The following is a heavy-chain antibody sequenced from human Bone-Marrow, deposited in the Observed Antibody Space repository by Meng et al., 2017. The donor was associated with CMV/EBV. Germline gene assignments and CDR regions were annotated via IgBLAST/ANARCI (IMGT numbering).Heavy chain of an antibody. J-gene: IGHJ4*02. Sequence: SETLSLTCAVSGGSISSSSYYWGWIRQPPGKGLEWIGSIYYSGSIYYNQSLKSLVTISVDTSKNQYSLKMSSVPAADTAGYYCARGRYSSYDDYWGQGKLVHVAS. CDR1: GGSISSSSYY. V-gene: IGHV4-39*07. D-gene: IGHD5-12*01. CDR2: IYYSGSI. CDR3: ARGRYSSYDDY.